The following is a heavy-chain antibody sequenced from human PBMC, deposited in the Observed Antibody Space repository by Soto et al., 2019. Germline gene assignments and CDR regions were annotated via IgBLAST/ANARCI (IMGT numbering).Heavy chain of an antibody. J-gene: IGHJ4*02. CDR1: GSTFSSYT. V-gene: IGHV3-23*01. CDR3: AKDLLHRSGSYGNYFDY. D-gene: IGHD3-10*01. CDR2: ISGSGGNT. Sequence: LRLSCVASGSTFSSYTMSWVRQAPGKGLEWVSGISGSGGNTYYPDSVKGRFTISRDNSKNTLFLQMSSLRAEDTAVYYCAKDLLHRSGSYGNYFDYWGQGTLVTVSS.